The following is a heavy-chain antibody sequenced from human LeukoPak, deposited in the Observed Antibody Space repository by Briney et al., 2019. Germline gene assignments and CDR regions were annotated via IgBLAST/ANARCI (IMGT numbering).Heavy chain of an antibody. Sequence: GGSLRLSCAVSGFPFSTYGMHWVRQAPGKGLEWVAFIRNDGSNKYYADSVKGRFTISRDNSKNTLYLQMNSLRPDDTAVYYCAKITGGGYYYYYMDVWGKGTTVTVSS. V-gene: IGHV3-30*02. D-gene: IGHD2-8*02. CDR1: GFPFSTYG. CDR2: IRNDGSNK. J-gene: IGHJ6*03. CDR3: AKITGGGYYYYYMDV.